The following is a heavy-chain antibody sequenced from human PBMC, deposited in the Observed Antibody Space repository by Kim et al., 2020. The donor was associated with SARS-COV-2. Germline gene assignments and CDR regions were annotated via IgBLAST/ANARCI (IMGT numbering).Heavy chain of an antibody. V-gene: IGHV1-18*01. D-gene: IGHD6-13*01. Sequence: ASVKVSCKASGYTFTSYGISWVRQAPGQGLEWMGWISAYNGNTNYAQKLQGRVTMTTDTSTSTAYMELRSLRSDDTAVYYCARDHLRYSSSWYLFGYWGQGTLVTVSS. CDR1: GYTFTSYG. J-gene: IGHJ4*02. CDR3: ARDHLRYSSSWYLFGY. CDR2: ISAYNGNT.